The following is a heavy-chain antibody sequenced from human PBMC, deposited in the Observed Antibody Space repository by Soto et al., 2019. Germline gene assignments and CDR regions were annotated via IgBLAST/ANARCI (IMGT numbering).Heavy chain of an antibody. Sequence: SETLSLTCTVSGGSISYDYWSWIRQPPGKGLEWIGHISHSGSTNYNPSLKSRVTISVDTSKRQFSLKLSSVTAADTAVYYCAREARGVISGMDVWGHGTTVTVSS. D-gene: IGHD3-10*01. J-gene: IGHJ6*02. CDR2: ISHSGST. V-gene: IGHV4-59*01. CDR1: GGSISYDY. CDR3: AREARGVISGMDV.